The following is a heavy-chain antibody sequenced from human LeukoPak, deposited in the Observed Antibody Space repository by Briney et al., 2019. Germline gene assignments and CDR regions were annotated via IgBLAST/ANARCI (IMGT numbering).Heavy chain of an antibody. V-gene: IGHV3-23*01. CDR2: ISDSDGST. Sequence: HPGGSLRLSCAASGFTFSSYAMSWVRKAPGKGLEWVSGISDSDGSTYYAGSVKGRFTISRDDSKNTLFLQLTSLRAEDTAVYYCAKASSPLGYFDYWGQGILVTVSS. D-gene: IGHD6-13*01. CDR1: GFTFSSYA. J-gene: IGHJ4*02. CDR3: AKASSPLGYFDY.